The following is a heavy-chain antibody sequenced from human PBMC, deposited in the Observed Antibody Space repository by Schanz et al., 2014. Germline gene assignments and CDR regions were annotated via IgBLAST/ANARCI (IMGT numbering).Heavy chain of an antibody. Sequence: EAYLVESGGGLIQRGESLRLSCSASGFSFSSYSMNWVRQAPGKGLEWLSYISGTTTYTNYADSMKGRFTISRDNAKNSLYLQMNSLEAEDTAVYYCASEQIMAAAGLVDYWGHGTLVTVSS. J-gene: IGHJ4*01. D-gene: IGHD6-13*01. V-gene: IGHV3-48*04. CDR3: ASEQIMAAAGLVDY. CDR2: ISGTTTYT. CDR1: GFSFSSYS.